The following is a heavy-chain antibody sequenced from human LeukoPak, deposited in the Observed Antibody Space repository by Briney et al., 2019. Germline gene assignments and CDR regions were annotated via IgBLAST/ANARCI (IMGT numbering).Heavy chain of an antibody. Sequence: PSETLSLTCTVSGGSISSSGFYWGWIRQPPGRGLEWIGSIYYSGSTYYNPSLKIRVTISVDTSKNQFSLRLSSVSAADTAAYYCARQSGDYTYYSDYWGQGTLVTVSS. CDR2: IYYSGST. CDR1: GGSISSSGFY. J-gene: IGHJ4*02. D-gene: IGHD4-17*01. CDR3: ARQSGDYTYYSDY. V-gene: IGHV4-39*01.